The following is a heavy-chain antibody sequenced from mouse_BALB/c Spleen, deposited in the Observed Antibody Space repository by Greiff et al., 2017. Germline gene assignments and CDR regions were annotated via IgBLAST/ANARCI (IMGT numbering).Heavy chain of an antibody. CDR1: GFTFSSYA. V-gene: IGHV5-6-5*01. Sequence: EVKLMESGGGLVKPGGSLKLSCAASGFTFSSYAMSWVRQTPEKRLEWVASISSGGSTYYPDSVKGRFTISRDNARNILYLQMSSLRSEDTAMYYCARGGYGNWYFDVWGAGTTVTVSS. CDR3: ARGGYGNWYFDV. CDR2: ISSGGST. D-gene: IGHD2-1*01. J-gene: IGHJ1*01.